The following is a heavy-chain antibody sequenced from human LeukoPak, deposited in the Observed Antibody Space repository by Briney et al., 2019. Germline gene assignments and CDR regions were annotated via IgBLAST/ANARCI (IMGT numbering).Heavy chain of an antibody. J-gene: IGHJ4*02. CDR3: AREPYCGGDCYLPLPEFDY. CDR1: GYTFTSYA. V-gene: IGHV1-3*01. Sequence: ASVKVSCKASGYTFTSYAMLWVRQAPGQRLEWMGWINAGNGNTKYSQKFQGRVTITRDTSASTAYMELSSLRSEDTAVYYCAREPYCGGDCYLPLPEFDYWGQGTLVTVSS. CDR2: INAGNGNT. D-gene: IGHD2-21*02.